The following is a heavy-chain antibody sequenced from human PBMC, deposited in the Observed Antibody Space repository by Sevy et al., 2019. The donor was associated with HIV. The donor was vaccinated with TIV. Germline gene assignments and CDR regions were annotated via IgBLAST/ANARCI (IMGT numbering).Heavy chain of an antibody. J-gene: IGHJ4*02. CDR1: GYTLTKFS. Sequence: ASVKVSCKVSGYTLTKFSMHWVRQAPGKGLEWMTTFDPEDGDPEDGKKIYAQKFLGRVTMTEDTSTDTAYMELSSLRSDDTAVYYCATTKDYYDSSGYPFDYWGQGTLVTVSS. V-gene: IGHV1-24*01. CDR3: ATTKDYYDSSGYPFDY. CDR2: FDPEDGDPEDGKK. D-gene: IGHD3-22*01.